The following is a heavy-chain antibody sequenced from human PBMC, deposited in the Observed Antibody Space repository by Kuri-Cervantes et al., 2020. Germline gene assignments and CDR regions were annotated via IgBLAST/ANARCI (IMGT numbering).Heavy chain of an antibody. D-gene: IGHD2-15*01. J-gene: IGHJ4*02. CDR1: GYTFTSYY. V-gene: IGHV1-46*01. CDR2: INPSGGST. Sequence: ASVKVSCKASGYTFTSYYMHWVRQAPGQGLEWMGIINPSGGSTSYAQKFQGRVTMTRDTSTSTAYMELSSLRSEDTAVYYCARDALPYCSGGSCYSGYWGQGTLVTVSS. CDR3: ARDALPYCSGGSCYSGY.